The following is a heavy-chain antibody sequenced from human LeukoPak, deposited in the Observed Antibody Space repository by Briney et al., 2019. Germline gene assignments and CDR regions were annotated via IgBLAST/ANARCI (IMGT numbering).Heavy chain of an antibody. Sequence: SETLSLTCAVYGGSFSGYYWSWIRQPPGKGPEWIGEINHSGSTNYNPSLKSRVTISVDTSKNQFSLKLSSVTAADTAVYYCARRSAALKPFDYWGQGTLVTVSS. CDR2: INHSGST. V-gene: IGHV4-34*01. CDR3: ARRSAALKPFDY. D-gene: IGHD6-13*01. J-gene: IGHJ4*02. CDR1: GGSFSGYY.